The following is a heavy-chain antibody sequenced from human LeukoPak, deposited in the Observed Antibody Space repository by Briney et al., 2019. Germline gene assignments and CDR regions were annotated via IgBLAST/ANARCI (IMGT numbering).Heavy chain of an antibody. V-gene: IGHV1-18*01. CDR1: GYTFTSYG. CDR2: IDTYCGKT. Sequence: ASVKVSCKASGYTFTSYGISWVRQAPGQGLEWMGWIDTYCGKTNYAQKFQGRVTMTSDTSTSTAYMELRSLRSDDTAVYYCARDRGIAEADSFDPWGQGTLVTVSS. CDR3: ARDRGIAEADSFDP. D-gene: IGHD6-13*01. J-gene: IGHJ5*02.